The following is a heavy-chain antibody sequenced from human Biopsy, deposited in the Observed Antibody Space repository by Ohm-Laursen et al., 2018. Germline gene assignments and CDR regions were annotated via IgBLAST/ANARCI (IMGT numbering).Heavy chain of an antibody. CDR1: GDTFSRSA. CDR3: ARGGSGSGYYGMDV. D-gene: IGHD3-10*01. CDR2: IIPIVGIT. Sequence: SSVKVSCKVSGDTFSRSAFFWVRQAPGQGLVYLGRIIPIVGITNHVQTFQGRITLTADKSTFMVYMELSRLRSDDTAIYYCARGGSGSGYYGMDVWGQGATVSVSS. J-gene: IGHJ6*02. V-gene: IGHV1-69*04.